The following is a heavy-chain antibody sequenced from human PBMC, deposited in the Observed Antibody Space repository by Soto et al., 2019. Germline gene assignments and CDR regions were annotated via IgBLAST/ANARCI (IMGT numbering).Heavy chain of an antibody. Sequence: QLQLQESGPGLVKPSETLSLTCTVSGGSISSSSYYWGWIRQPPGKGLEWIGSIYYSGSTYYNPSLKSRVTISVDTSKNQFSLKLSSVTAADTAVYYCARVVVAANRYYFDYWGQGTLVTVSS. J-gene: IGHJ4*02. V-gene: IGHV4-39*01. D-gene: IGHD2-15*01. CDR2: IYYSGST. CDR3: ARVVVAANRYYFDY. CDR1: GGSISSSSYY.